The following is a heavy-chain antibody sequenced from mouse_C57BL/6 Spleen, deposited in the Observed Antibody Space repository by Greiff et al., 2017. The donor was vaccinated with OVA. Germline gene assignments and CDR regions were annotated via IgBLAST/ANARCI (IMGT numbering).Heavy chain of an antibody. J-gene: IGHJ1*03. CDR1: GYTFTDYE. Sequence: VQLQQSGAELVRPGASVTLSCKASGYTFTDYEMHWVKQTPVHGLEWIGAIDPETGGTAYNQKFKGKAILTADKSSSTAYMELRSLTSEDSAVYYCTRNPYWYFDVWGTGTTVTVSS. V-gene: IGHV1-15*01. CDR3: TRNPYWYFDV. CDR2: IDPETGGT.